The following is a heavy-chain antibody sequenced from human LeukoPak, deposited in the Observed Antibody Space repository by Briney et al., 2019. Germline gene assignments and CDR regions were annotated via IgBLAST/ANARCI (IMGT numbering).Heavy chain of an antibody. D-gene: IGHD6-19*01. CDR1: GFTFSSYS. J-gene: IGHJ4*02. V-gene: IGHV3-21*01. CDR3: AREGPAVAFDY. CDR2: ISSSSSYI. Sequence: GGSLRLSCAASGFTFSSYSMNWVRQAPGKGLEWVSSISSSSSYIYYADSVKGRFTISGDNAKNSLYLQMNSLRAEDTAVYYCAREGPAVAFDYWGQGTLVTVSS.